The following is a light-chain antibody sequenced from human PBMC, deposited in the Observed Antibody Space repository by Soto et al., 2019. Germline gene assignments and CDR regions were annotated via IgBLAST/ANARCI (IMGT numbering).Light chain of an antibody. CDR2: EVS. V-gene: IGLV2-14*01. CDR3: ISYTTTGTLVV. J-gene: IGLJ2*01. Sequence: QSALTQPASVSGSPGQSITISCTGTSGDVGGSNYVSWYQQHPGKVPKLLIYEVSNRPSGVSIRFSGSKSGNTASLTISGLQAEDESDYYCISYTTTGTLVVFGGGTKLTVL. CDR1: SGDVGGSNY.